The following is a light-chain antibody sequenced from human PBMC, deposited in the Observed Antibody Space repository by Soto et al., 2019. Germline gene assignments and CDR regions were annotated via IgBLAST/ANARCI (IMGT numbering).Light chain of an antibody. Sequence: QSALTQPPSVSGYPGQSVTISCIGTSSDVGDYNRVSWYQQPPGTAPKVIIYEVTSRPSGVPDRFSGSKSGNTASLTISGLQAEDEADYFCSSYTASATFVFGTGTKLTVL. CDR3: SSYTASATFV. CDR2: EVT. V-gene: IGLV2-18*02. J-gene: IGLJ1*01. CDR1: SSDVGDYNR.